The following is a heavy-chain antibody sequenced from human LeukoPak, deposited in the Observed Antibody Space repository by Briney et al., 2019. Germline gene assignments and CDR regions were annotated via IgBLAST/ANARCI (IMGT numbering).Heavy chain of an antibody. CDR3: ARGSWSTYYAPDH. Sequence: ASVKVSCKASGDSFTSYDISWVRQTPGQGLEWMGHINPINGDTVYVQKFQGRVTFTRDTSTSTAYLEVSSLTSGGTAVYYCARGSWSTYYAPDHWGQGTLVTVSS. CDR1: GDSFTSYD. D-gene: IGHD2/OR15-2a*01. V-gene: IGHV1-8*01. J-gene: IGHJ4*02. CDR2: INPINGDT.